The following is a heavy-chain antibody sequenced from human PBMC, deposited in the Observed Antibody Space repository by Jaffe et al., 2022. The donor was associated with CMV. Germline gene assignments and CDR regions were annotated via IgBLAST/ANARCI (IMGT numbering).Heavy chain of an antibody. D-gene: IGHD5-18*01. J-gene: IGHJ4*02. CDR1: GFTFSSYG. CDR2: ISYDGSNK. Sequence: QVQLVESGGGVVQPGRSLRLSCAASGFTFSSYGMHWVRQAPGKGLEWVAVISYDGSNKYYADSVKGRFTISRDNSKNTLYLQMNSLRAEDTAVYYCAKDRKTTDRGYSYYFDYWGQGTLVTVSS. CDR3: AKDRKTTDRGYSYYFDY. V-gene: IGHV3-30*18.